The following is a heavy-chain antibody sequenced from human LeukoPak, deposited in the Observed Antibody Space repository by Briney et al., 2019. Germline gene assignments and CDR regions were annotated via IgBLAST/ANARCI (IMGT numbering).Heavy chain of an antibody. CDR3: ARRPYYYYYMDV. CDR1: GYSISSDYY. CDR2: IYHSGSA. Sequence: SETLSLTCAVSGYSISSDYYWGWIGLPPGKGLEWIGTIYHSGSAYYNPYRQSRVTLLVATSNNQFSLRLSSVPATDTAVYYCARRPYYYYYMDVWGKGTTVTVSS. D-gene: IGHD6-6*01. J-gene: IGHJ6*03. V-gene: IGHV4-38-2*01.